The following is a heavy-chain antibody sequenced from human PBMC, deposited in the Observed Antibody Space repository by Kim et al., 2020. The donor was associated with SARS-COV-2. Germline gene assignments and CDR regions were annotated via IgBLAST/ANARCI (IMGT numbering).Heavy chain of an antibody. CDR1: GGTFSSYA. J-gene: IGHJ6*02. V-gene: IGHV1-69*13. CDR2: IIPIFGTA. Sequence: SVKVSCKASGGTFSSYAISWVRQAPGQGLEWMGGIIPIFGTANYAQKFQGRVTITADESTSTAYMELSSLRSEDTAVYYCARAVDGSGSEYYYYGMDVWGQGTTVTVSS. CDR3: ARAVDGSGSEYYYYGMDV. D-gene: IGHD3-10*01.